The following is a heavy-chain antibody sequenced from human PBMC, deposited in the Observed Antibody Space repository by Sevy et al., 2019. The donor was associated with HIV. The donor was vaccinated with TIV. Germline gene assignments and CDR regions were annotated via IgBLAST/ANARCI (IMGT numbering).Heavy chain of an antibody. V-gene: IGHV3-74*01. D-gene: IGHD3-10*01. Sequence: GGSLRFSCAASGFTFSSYWMYWVRQAPGKGLVWVSRIDNDGSSTRYADSVKGRFTISRDNAKNTLSLQMNSLRAEDTAVYYCARGYSGSGRAYWGQGTLVTVSS. CDR1: GFTFSSYW. CDR2: IDNDGSST. CDR3: ARGYSGSGRAY. J-gene: IGHJ4*02.